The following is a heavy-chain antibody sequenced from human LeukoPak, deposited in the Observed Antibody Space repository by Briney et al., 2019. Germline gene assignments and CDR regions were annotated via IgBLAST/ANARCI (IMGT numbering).Heavy chain of an antibody. J-gene: IGHJ4*02. CDR2: ISGSGDSA. CDR1: GFTFSNYT. Sequence: GGSLRLSCAASGFTFSNYTMSWVRQAPGKGLEWVSIISGSGDSAYSADSMKGRFTISRGNSKNILYLQMDTLRAEDTAVYYCAKALGAVCGTGCSSRYFDCWGQGTLVTVSS. D-gene: IGHD2-15*01. V-gene: IGHV3-23*01. CDR3: AKALGAVCGTGCSSRYFDC.